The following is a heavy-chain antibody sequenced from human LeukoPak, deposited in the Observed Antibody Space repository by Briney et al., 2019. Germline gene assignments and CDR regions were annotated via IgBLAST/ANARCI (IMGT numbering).Heavy chain of an antibody. CDR3: AREKVRGYSYGPRAFDY. D-gene: IGHD5-18*01. V-gene: IGHV3-7*03. Sequence: PGGSLRLSCAASGFTFSSYWMSWVRQAPGKGLEWVANIKQDGSEKYYVDSMKGRFTISRDNAKNSLYLQMNSLRAEDTAVYYCAREKVRGYSYGPRAFDYWGQGTLVTVSS. J-gene: IGHJ4*02. CDR1: GFTFSSYW. CDR2: IKQDGSEK.